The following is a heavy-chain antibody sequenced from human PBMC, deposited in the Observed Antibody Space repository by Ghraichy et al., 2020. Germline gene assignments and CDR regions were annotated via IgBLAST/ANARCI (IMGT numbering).Heavy chain of an antibody. V-gene: IGHV3-21*01. CDR1: GFTFSSYS. D-gene: IGHD4-17*01. CDR3: ARVDGDYGAEYFQH. CDR2: ISSSSSYI. Sequence: GGSLRLSCAASGFTFSSYSMNWVRQAPGKGLEWVSSISSSSSYIYYADSVKGRFTISRDNAKNSLYLQMNSLRAEDTAVYYCARVDGDYGAEYFQHWGQGTLVTVSS. J-gene: IGHJ1*01.